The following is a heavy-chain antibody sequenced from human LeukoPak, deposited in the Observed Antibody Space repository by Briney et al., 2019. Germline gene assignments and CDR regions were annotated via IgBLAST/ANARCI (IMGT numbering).Heavy chain of an antibody. V-gene: IGHV5-51*01. D-gene: IGHD3-22*01. CDR2: IYPGDSDT. J-gene: IGHJ5*02. Sequence: GESLEISCKASDCSFSSYWIGWVRQMPGKGLEWVGIIYPGDSDTRYSPSFQGQVTISADKSISTAYLQWSSLKASDTAMYYCARISSGYYEINWFDPWGQGTLVTVSS. CDR1: DCSFSSYW. CDR3: ARISSGYYEINWFDP.